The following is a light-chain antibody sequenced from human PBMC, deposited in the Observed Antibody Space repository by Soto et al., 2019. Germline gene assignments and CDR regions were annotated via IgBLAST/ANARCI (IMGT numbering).Light chain of an antibody. CDR1: QSVSSSY. Sequence: EIVLTQSPGTLSLSPGERATLSCRASQSVSSSYLAWYQQKPGQAPRLLIYGASSRATGIPDRFSGSGSGTDFTLPISRLEPEDFAVYSCQQYGSSPTFGQGTKVEIK. J-gene: IGKJ1*01. CDR3: QQYGSSPT. V-gene: IGKV3-20*01. CDR2: GAS.